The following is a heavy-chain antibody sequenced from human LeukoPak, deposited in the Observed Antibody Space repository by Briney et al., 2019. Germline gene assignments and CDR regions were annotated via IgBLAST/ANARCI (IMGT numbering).Heavy chain of an antibody. D-gene: IGHD2-21*01. CDR3: AKGQLSVIIRGGLDV. Sequence: GGSLRLSCAASTFTFSNHAMNWVRQGPGKGLEWVSGITGSGGGTFYADSVKGRFTISRDNSNNILYLQMKSLRDEDTAVYYCAKGQLSVIIRGGLDVWGQGTAVTVSS. V-gene: IGHV3-23*01. CDR2: ITGSGGGT. CDR1: TFTFSNHA. J-gene: IGHJ6*02.